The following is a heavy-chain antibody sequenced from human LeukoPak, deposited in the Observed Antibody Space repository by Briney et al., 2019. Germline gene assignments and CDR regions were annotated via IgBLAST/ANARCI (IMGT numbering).Heavy chain of an antibody. CDR3: ARGEDVVVPAAIPYYYYGMDV. V-gene: IGHV3-64D*06. D-gene: IGHD2-2*01. CDR2: ISSNGGST. J-gene: IGHJ6*02. CDR1: GFTFSSYA. Sequence: GGSLRLSCSASGFTFSSYAMHWVRQAPGKGLEYVSAISSNGGSTYYADSVKGRFTISRDNSKNTLYLQMSSLRAEDTAVYYCARGEDVVVPAAIPYYYYGMDVWGQGTTVTVSS.